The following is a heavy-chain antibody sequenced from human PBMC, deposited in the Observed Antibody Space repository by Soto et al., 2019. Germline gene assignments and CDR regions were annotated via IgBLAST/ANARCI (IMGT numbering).Heavy chain of an antibody. V-gene: IGHV3-30*18. J-gene: IGHJ6*02. CDR1: GFTFSSYG. CDR3: AKDRNSSWSRYYYGMDV. CDR2: ISYDGSNK. Sequence: GGSLRLSCAASGFTFSSYGMHWVRQAPGKGLEWVAVISYDGSNKYYADSVKGRFTISRDNSKNTRYLQMNSLRAEDTAVYYCAKDRNSSWSRYYYGMDVWGQGTTVTVSS. D-gene: IGHD6-13*01.